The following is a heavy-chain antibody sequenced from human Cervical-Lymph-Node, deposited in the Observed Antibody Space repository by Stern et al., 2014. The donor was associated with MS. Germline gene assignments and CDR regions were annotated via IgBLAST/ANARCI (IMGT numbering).Heavy chain of an antibody. CDR2: IIPIFGTA. D-gene: IGHD2-15*01. Sequence: VQLVQSGAEVNQPGSSVKVSCKASGCTFSSYAISWVRQAPGQGLEWVGGIIPIFGTANYAQKFQGRVTIPADESTSTAYMELSSLRSEDTAVYYCARDHCSGGSCYEYFQHWGQGTLVTVSS. V-gene: IGHV1-69*01. CDR3: ARDHCSGGSCYEYFQH. J-gene: IGHJ1*01. CDR1: GCTFSSYA.